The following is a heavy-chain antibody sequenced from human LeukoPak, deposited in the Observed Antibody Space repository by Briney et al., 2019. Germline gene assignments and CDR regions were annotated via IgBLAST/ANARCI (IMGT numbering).Heavy chain of an antibody. CDR3: AKSGPPPRYYYDSSGYYFDY. J-gene: IGHJ4*02. Sequence: PGGSLRLSCTTSGFTFTDYWMTWVRQAPGKGLEWVSAISGSGGSTYYADSVKGRFTISRDNSKNTLYLQMNSLRAEDTAVYYCAKSGPPPRYYYDSSGYYFDYWGQGTLVTVSS. D-gene: IGHD3-22*01. V-gene: IGHV3-23*01. CDR2: ISGSGGST. CDR1: GFTFTDYW.